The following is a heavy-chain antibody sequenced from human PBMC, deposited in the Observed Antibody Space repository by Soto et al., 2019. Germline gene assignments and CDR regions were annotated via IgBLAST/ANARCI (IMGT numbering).Heavy chain of an antibody. CDR2: INWNGDST. CDR1: GFTFDDYG. V-gene: IGHV3-20*04. J-gene: IGHJ4*02. Sequence: EVQLVESGGGVVRPGGSLRLSCAASGFTFDDYGMSWVRQAPGKGLEWVSGINWNGDSTGYADSVKGRFTISRDNAKNSLYLQMNSLRAENTALYYCARGAIYCSGGNCYTVYWGQGTLVTVSS. D-gene: IGHD2-15*01. CDR3: ARGAIYCSGGNCYTVY.